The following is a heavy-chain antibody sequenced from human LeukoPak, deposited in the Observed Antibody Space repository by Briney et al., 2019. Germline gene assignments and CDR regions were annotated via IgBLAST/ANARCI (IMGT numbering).Heavy chain of an antibody. V-gene: IGHV4-4*02. D-gene: IGHD6-19*01. Sequence: LRLSCAASGFTFTKYWMTWVRQPPGKGLEWIGEIYHSGSTNYNPSLKSRVTISVDKSKNQFSLKLSSVTAADTAVYYCASEHYGIAVAGTGGAYFDYWGQGTLVTVSS. CDR1: GFTFTKYW. CDR2: IYHSGST. CDR3: ASEHYGIAVAGTGGAYFDY. J-gene: IGHJ4*02.